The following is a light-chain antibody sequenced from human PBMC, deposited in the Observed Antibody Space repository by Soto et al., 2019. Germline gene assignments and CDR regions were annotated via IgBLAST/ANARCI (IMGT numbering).Light chain of an antibody. CDR1: QSMSRY. J-gene: IGKJ1*01. V-gene: IGKV1-39*01. CDR2: AAS. CDR3: HQSFSSPRT. Sequence: DLQMTQSPSSLSASVGDRVTITCRARQSMSRYLNWYQQKPGKVPKLLIYAASSLQSGVPSTFYGSGYGTDFTLTTGSLQPEDFAIFYCHQSFSSPRTFGQGTKV.